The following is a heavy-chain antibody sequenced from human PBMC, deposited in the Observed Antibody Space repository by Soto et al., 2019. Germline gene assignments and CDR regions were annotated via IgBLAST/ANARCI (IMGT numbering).Heavy chain of an antibody. CDR1: GFTFSDYY. Sequence: PGGSLRLSCAASGFTFSDYYMSWIRQAPGKGLEWIAYITSSSSTIYYSDSVKGRFTISRDDAKNSLYLQMDSLRAEDTAVYYCATVFRSSNFNSWGQGTLVTVS. CDR3: ATVFRSSNFNS. D-gene: IGHD3-10*02. CDR2: ITSSSSTI. V-gene: IGHV3-11*01. J-gene: IGHJ4*02.